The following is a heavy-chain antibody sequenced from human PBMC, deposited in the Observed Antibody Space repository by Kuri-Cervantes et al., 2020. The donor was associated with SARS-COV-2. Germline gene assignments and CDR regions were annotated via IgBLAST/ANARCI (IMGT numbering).Heavy chain of an antibody. J-gene: IGHJ4*02. CDR3: ARFPGPGGRGANLGLYYFDY. V-gene: IGHV3-23*01. D-gene: IGHD1-26*01. CDR2: ISGSGGAM. CDR1: GFGFSSYA. Sequence: GESLKISCAASGFGFSSYAMSWVCQAPGKGLEWVSTISGSGGAMYYADSVKGRFTISRDNSKNTLYLQMNSLRAEDTAVYYCARFPGPGGRGANLGLYYFDYWGQGTLVTVSS.